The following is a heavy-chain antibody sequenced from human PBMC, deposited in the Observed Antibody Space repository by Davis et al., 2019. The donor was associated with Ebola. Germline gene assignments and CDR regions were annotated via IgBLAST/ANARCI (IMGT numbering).Heavy chain of an antibody. CDR2: ISGSGGST. V-gene: IGHV3-23*01. D-gene: IGHD4-17*01. CDR1: GFTFSSYA. Sequence: GGSLRLSCAASGFTFSSYAMSWVRQAPGKGLEWVSAISGSGGSTYYADSVKGRFTISRDNSKNTLYLQMNSLRAEDTAVYYCARDSQDYEVMYYYYGMDVWGQGTTVTVSS. CDR3: ARDSQDYEVMYYYYGMDV. J-gene: IGHJ6*02.